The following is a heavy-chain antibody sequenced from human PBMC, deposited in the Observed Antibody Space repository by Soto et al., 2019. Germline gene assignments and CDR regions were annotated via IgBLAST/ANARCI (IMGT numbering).Heavy chain of an antibody. CDR1: GYTFTSYA. CDR3: ARGPITMVRGAKRYYYYYMDV. V-gene: IGHV1-3*01. CDR2: INAGNGNT. D-gene: IGHD3-10*01. J-gene: IGHJ6*03. Sequence: QVQLVQSGAEVKKPGASVKVSCKASGYTFTSYAMHWVRQAPGQRLEWMGWINAGNGNTKYSQKFQGRVTITRDTSASTAYMEQSSLRSEDTAVYYCARGPITMVRGAKRYYYYYMDVLRKGPTVTVSS.